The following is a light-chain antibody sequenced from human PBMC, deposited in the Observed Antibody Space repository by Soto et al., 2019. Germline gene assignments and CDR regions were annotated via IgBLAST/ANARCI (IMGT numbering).Light chain of an antibody. CDR2: AAS. J-gene: IGKJ1*01. V-gene: IGKV1-17*01. CDR1: QGIGND. CDR3: QQYSSHST. Sequence: QLTQSPSSLSASVGDRVTISCRASQGIGNDLAWYQQKPGKAPRLLIFAASNLQSGVPSRFSGSGSGTEFSLTISSLQPDDFATYYCQQYSSHSTXGQGTKVDIK.